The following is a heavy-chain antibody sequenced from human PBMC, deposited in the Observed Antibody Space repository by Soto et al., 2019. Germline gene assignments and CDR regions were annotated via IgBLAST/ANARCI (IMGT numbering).Heavy chain of an antibody. Sequence: PGGSLRLSCAASGFTFSTYGVHWVRQAPGKGLEWVAAMSYDGTKQYYVDSVKGRFTISRDNSRNTLFLQVNSLRDEDTAVYYCAKEYGSTWIDHWGQGTLVTVSS. CDR3: AKEYGSTWIDH. D-gene: IGHD6-13*01. CDR2: MSYDGTKQ. CDR1: GFTFSTYG. J-gene: IGHJ4*02. V-gene: IGHV3-30*18.